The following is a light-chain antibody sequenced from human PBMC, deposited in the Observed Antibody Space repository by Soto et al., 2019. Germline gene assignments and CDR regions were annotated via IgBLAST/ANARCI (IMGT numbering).Light chain of an antibody. CDR3: QRYGSSPFS. V-gene: IGKV3-20*01. J-gene: IGKJ3*01. CDR1: QSISSNY. CDR2: GIS. Sequence: EIVLTQSPGTLSLSPGESASLSCRASQSISSNYLAWYQQKPGQAPRPLIYGISIRATGLPNRFSGSGSGTDFTLTIGRLGPEDFAVYYCQRYGSSPFSFGPGTKVDIK.